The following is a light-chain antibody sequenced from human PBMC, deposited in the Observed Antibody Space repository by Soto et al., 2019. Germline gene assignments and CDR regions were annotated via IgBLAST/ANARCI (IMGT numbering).Light chain of an antibody. CDR1: SSDVGSFNY. V-gene: IGLV2-14*01. CDR2: EVS. Sequence: QSVLTQPASVSGSPGQSITISCTATSSDVGSFNYVCWYQHHPGKAPKLIISEVSNRPSGVSDRFSGSKSGNTASLTISGLQPEDEADYYCTSFTSSTTYVFGTGTKVTVL. J-gene: IGLJ1*01. CDR3: TSFTSSTTYV.